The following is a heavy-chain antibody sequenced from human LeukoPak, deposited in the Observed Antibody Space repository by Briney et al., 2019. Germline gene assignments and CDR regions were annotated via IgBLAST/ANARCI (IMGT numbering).Heavy chain of an antibody. CDR3: AKVPLSSSGWDREYYFDY. CDR2: IRSDSSNQ. V-gene: IGHV3-30*02. Sequence: GGPLRLSCAASGFTFSSYAMSWVRQAPGKGPEWVAFIRSDSSNQYYADSVKGRFTISRDNSKNTLYLQMNSLRAEDTAVYYCAKVPLSSSGWDREYYFDYWGQGTLVTVSS. J-gene: IGHJ4*02. CDR1: GFTFSSYA. D-gene: IGHD6-19*01.